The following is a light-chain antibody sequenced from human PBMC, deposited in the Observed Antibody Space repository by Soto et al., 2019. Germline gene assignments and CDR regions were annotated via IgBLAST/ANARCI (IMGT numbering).Light chain of an antibody. CDR2: GAS. V-gene: IGKV3-20*01. J-gene: IGKJ1*01. Sequence: EIVLTQSPGTLSLSPGERATLSCRASRSVVGYLAWYQQKPGQAPRLLLYGASNRATGIPDRFSGSGSATDFTLTISRLDPEDFAVYYCQQYGGSPWTFGQGTKVEIK. CDR3: QQYGGSPWT. CDR1: RSVVGY.